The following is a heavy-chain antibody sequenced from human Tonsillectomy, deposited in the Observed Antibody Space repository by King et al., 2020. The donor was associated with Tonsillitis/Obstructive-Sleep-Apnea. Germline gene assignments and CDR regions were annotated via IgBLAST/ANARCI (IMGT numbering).Heavy chain of an antibody. CDR2: IYYTGDT. Sequence: QLQESGPGLVKPSETLSLTCTVSGDSISTNNYYWGWIRQPPGKGLQWIGSIYYTGDTYYNSSLTSRFTISVDTSKNRFSLKLSSVTAAETAVYYCARARRGGATFIDYWGQGTLVTVSS. CDR1: GDSISTNNYY. D-gene: IGHD1-26*01. J-gene: IGHJ4*02. CDR3: ARARRGGATFIDY. V-gene: IGHV4-39*01.